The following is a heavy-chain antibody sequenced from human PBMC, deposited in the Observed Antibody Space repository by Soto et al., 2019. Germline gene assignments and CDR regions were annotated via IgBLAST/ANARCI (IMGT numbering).Heavy chain of an antibody. V-gene: IGHV1-2*02. CDR1: GYTFTGYY. J-gene: IGHJ4*02. CDR3: ARVSYKLSSLED. CDR2: INPNSGCT. Sequence: ASVRVSCQASGYTFTGYYMHWVRQAPGKGLEWMGWINPNSGCTNYAQKFQGRVTMTRDTSISTAYMELSRLRSDDTAVYYCARVSYKLSSLEDWGQGTLVTVSS. D-gene: IGHD2-2*01.